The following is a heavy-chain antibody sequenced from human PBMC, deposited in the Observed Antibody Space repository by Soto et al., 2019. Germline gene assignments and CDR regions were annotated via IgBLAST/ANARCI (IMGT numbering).Heavy chain of an antibody. V-gene: IGHV3-21*01. D-gene: IGHD2-8*02. Sequence: GGSLRLSCAASGFTFSSYSMNWVRQAPGKGLEWVSSISSSSSYIYYADSVKGRFTISRDNAKNSLYLQMNSLRAEDTAVYYCARDHTWSTYYFDYWGQGTLVTVSS. J-gene: IGHJ4*02. CDR3: ARDHTWSTYYFDY. CDR1: GFTFSSYS. CDR2: ISSSSSYI.